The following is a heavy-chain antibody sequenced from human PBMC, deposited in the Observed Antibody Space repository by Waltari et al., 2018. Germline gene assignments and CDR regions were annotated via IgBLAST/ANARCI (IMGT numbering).Heavy chain of an antibody. Sequence: EVQLVESGGGWVQPGGSLRLSCPASGFPFSSHWMNWVRQAPGKGLEWVARVNQDGRGTVYVDYLKGRCTISRDNAKNSLYLQMNSLRVGDTAIYYCARDRGWGWLDPWGQGTLVTVSS. V-gene: IGHV3-7*01. CDR2: VNQDGRGT. J-gene: IGHJ5*02. D-gene: IGHD3-10*01. CDR3: ARDRGWGWLDP. CDR1: GFPFSSHW.